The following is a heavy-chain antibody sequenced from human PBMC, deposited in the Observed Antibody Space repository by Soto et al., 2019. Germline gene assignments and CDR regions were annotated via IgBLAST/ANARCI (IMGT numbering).Heavy chain of an antibody. J-gene: IGHJ6*02. CDR3: AKDRYYYYYYGMDV. CDR1: GFTFSSYV. CDR2: ISYDGSNK. Sequence: GGSLRLSCAASGFTFSSYVMHWVRQAPGTGLEWVAVISYDGSNKYYADSVKGRFTISRDNSKNTLYLQMHSLRAEDTAVYYCAKDRYYYYYYGMDVWGQGTTVTFSS. V-gene: IGHV3-30*18.